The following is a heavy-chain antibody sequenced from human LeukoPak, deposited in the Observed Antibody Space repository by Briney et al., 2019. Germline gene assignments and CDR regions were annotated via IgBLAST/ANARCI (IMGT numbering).Heavy chain of an antibody. D-gene: IGHD2-2*02. V-gene: IGHV1-69*05. CDR3: ARGDCSSTSCYTPNWFDP. CDR2: IIPIFGTA. CDR1: GGTFSSYA. Sequence: SVKVSCKASGGTFSSYAISWVRQAPGQGLEWMGGIIPIFGTANYAQKFQGRVTITTDESTSTAYMELSSLRSEDTAVYYCARGDCSSTSCYTPNWFDPWGQGTLVTVSS. J-gene: IGHJ5*02.